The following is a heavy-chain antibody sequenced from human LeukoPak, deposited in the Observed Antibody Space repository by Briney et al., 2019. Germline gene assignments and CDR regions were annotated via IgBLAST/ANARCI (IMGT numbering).Heavy chain of an antibody. CDR2: INHEGSEK. CDR3: ARHHRDGYDYYGSGDAFDI. J-gene: IGHJ3*02. V-gene: IGHV3-7*01. Sequence: PGGSLRLSCEASGFIFSRDSMNWVRQAPGKGLEWVANINHEGSEKYHVDSVTGRFSISRDNAKNSLSLQINSLRADDTAVYFCARHHRDGYDYYGSGDAFDIWGQGTMVTVSS. CDR1: GFIFSRDS. D-gene: IGHD5-24*01.